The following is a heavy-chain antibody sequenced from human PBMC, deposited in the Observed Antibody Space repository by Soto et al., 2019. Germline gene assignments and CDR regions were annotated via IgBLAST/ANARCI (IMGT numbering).Heavy chain of an antibody. Sequence: QLQLQESGPGLVKPSETLSLTCSVSGDSISSGTSYWGWVRQPPGKGLEWIGSTYYSGSSHYNPSLKSRIIISVDMSNNQFSLKVGPTPAADTAVYYCARQPTKTIISYYATHYFDSWGQGTLVTVSS. D-gene: IGHD3-10*01. CDR1: GDSISSGTSY. CDR3: ARQPTKTIISYYATHYFDS. J-gene: IGHJ4*02. CDR2: TYYSGSS. V-gene: IGHV4-39*01.